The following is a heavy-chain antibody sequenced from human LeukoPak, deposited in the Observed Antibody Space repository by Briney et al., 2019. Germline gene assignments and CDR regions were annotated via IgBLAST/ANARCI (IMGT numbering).Heavy chain of an antibody. Sequence: GGSLRLSCAASGFTFSSYGMPWVRQAPGKGLEWVAVIWYDGSNKYYADSVKGRFTISRDNSKNTLYLQMNSLRAEDTAVYYCAREYGSGSFDYWGQGTLVTVSS. CDR3: AREYGSGSFDY. D-gene: IGHD3-10*01. CDR2: IWYDGSNK. CDR1: GFTFSSYG. J-gene: IGHJ4*02. V-gene: IGHV3-33*01.